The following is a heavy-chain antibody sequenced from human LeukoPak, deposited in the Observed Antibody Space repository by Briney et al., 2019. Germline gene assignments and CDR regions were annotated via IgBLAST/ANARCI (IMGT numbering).Heavy chain of an antibody. V-gene: IGHV3-74*03. D-gene: IGHD3-22*01. CDR3: AKGPRLQYYDSSYVDY. Sequence: GGSLRLSCAASGFTFSSHWMHWVRQAPGKGLVWVSRINGDGSNTTYADSVKGRFTISRDNSKNTLYLQMNSLRAEDTAVYYCAKGPRLQYYDSSYVDYWGQGTLVTVSS. J-gene: IGHJ4*02. CDR2: INGDGSNT. CDR1: GFTFSSHW.